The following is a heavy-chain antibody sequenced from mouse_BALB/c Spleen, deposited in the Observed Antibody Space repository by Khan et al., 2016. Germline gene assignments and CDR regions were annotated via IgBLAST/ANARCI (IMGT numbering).Heavy chain of an antibody. Sequence: QIQLVQSGPDLKKPGETVKISCKASGYTFTNYGMNWVKQAPGKGLKWMGWINTNTGEPTYAEEFKGRFAFSLETSATTAYLQINNLKNEDTATXSCAEVYYGSNWFAYWGQGTLVTVSA. CDR3: AEVYYGSNWFAY. D-gene: IGHD1-1*01. CDR2: INTNTGEP. J-gene: IGHJ3*01. V-gene: IGHV9-3*02. CDR1: GYTFTNYG.